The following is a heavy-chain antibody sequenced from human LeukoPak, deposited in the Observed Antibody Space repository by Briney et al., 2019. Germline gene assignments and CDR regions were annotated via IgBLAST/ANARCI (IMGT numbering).Heavy chain of an antibody. CDR1: GYTFTSYD. D-gene: IGHD4-17*01. J-gene: IGHJ6*03. CDR3: PRGHGDYTRAYYYYYMDV. Sequence: ASVKVSCKASGYTFTSYDINWVRQATGQGLEWMGWMNPNSGNTGYAQKFQGRVTMTRNTSISTAYMELSSLRSEDTAVYYCPRGHGDYTRAYYYYYMDVWGKGTTVTISS. V-gene: IGHV1-8*01. CDR2: MNPNSGNT.